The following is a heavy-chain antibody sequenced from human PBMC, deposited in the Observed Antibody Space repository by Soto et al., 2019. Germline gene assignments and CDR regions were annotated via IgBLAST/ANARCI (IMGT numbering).Heavy chain of an antibody. Sequence: SETLSLTCTVFGGSGSSGSYYRSWIRQPPGKGLEWIGYICYSGSTNYTPSLKSRVTISEDTSKNQFSLKLSAGNPAVTAVYYCARESCIAASWDIWGQGTMVTVSS. D-gene: IGHD6-13*01. CDR3: ARESCIAASWDI. V-gene: IGHV4-61*01. J-gene: IGHJ3*02. CDR1: GGSGSSGSYY. CDR2: ICYSGST.